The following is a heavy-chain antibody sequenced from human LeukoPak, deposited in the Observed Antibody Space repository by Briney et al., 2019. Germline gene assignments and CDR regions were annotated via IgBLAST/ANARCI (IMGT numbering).Heavy chain of an antibody. Sequence: SVKVSCKASGGTFSSYAISWVRQAPGQGLEWMGGIIPIFVTANYAQKFQGRVTITTDESTSTAYMELSSLRSEDTAVYYCARRSWSIYDSSGYNYYYMDVWGKGTTVTVSS. CDR3: ARRSWSIYDSSGYNYYYMDV. CDR1: GGTFSSYA. J-gene: IGHJ6*03. CDR2: IIPIFVTA. D-gene: IGHD3-22*01. V-gene: IGHV1-69*05.